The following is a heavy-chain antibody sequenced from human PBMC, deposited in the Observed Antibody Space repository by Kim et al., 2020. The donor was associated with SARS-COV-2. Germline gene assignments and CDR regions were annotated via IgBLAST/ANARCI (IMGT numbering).Heavy chain of an antibody. CDR2: ISSSSTYI. Sequence: SLRLSCAASGFTFSSYSMNWVRQAPGKGLEWVSSISSSSTYIYYADSVKGRFTISRDNAKNSLYLQMNSLRAEDTAMYYCARDRDVGYDFWSPTPNWFD. V-gene: IGHV3-21*01. J-gene: IGHJ5*02. CDR1: GFTFSSYS. D-gene: IGHD3-3*01. CDR3: ARDRDVGYDFWSPTPNWFD.